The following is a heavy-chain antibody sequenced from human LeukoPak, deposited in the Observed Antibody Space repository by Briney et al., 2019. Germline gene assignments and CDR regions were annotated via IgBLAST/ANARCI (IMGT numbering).Heavy chain of an antibody. J-gene: IGHJ4*02. D-gene: IGHD1-26*01. Sequence: GRSLRLSCAAPGFTFGTCGMHWVRQAPGKGLEWVAVIWHDGSNENYVDSVKGRFTISRDNSKNTLYLQMNSLRVEDTAVYYCARDPGGSPFDYWGQGVLVTVSS. CDR2: IWHDGSNE. CDR1: GFTFGTCG. CDR3: ARDPGGSPFDY. V-gene: IGHV3-33*01.